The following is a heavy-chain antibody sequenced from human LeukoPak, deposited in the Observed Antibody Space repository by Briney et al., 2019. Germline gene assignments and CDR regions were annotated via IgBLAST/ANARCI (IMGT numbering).Heavy chain of an antibody. CDR1: GFTFSSYG. J-gene: IGHJ6*03. Sequence: SGGSLRLSCAASGFTFSSYGMSWVRQAPGKGLEWVSAISGSGGSTYYADSVKGRFTISRDNSKNTLYLQMNSLRAEDTAVYYCAKGPRGTAMVGYYYYMDVWGKGTTVTISS. D-gene: IGHD5-18*01. CDR3: AKGPRGTAMVGYYYYMDV. CDR2: ISGSGGST. V-gene: IGHV3-23*01.